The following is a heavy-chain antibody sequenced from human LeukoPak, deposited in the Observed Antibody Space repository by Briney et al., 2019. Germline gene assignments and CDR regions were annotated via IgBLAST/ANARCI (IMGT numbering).Heavy chain of an antibody. CDR3: AKAAVAARLNFDY. CDR1: GFTFSSYA. CDR2: TSGGSGGNT. J-gene: IGHJ4*02. V-gene: IGHV3-23*01. D-gene: IGHD6-6*01. Sequence: GGSLRLSCAASGFTFSSYAMSWVRQAPGKGLEWVSTTSGGSGGNTYYADSVKGRFTISRDNSKNTLYLQMNSLRAEDTAVYYCAKAAVAARLNFDYWDQGTLVTVSS.